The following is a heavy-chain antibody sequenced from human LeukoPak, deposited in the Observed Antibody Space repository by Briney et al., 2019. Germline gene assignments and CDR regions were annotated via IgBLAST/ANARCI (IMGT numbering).Heavy chain of an antibody. V-gene: IGHV1-18*01. CDR1: GYTFTSYG. Sequence: GASVKVSCKASGYTFTSYGISWVRQAPGQGLEWMGWISAYNGNTNYAQKLQGRVTMTTDTSTSTAHMELRSLRSDDTAVYYCARTALSSWYFSARFDPWGQGTLVTVSS. J-gene: IGHJ5*02. CDR3: ARTALSSWYFSARFDP. CDR2: ISAYNGNT. D-gene: IGHD6-13*01.